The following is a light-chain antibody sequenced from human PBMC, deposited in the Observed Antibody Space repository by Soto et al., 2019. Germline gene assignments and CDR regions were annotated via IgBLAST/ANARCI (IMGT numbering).Light chain of an antibody. Sequence: DIQVTQSPSSVSASVGDRVTITCRASQGIGDRLAWYQHKPGKAPQLLIQTASTLLSGVPSRFSGSGSGTDFLLTINSLQHEDFETYYCLQVRNFPRTLGQGTKVDIK. CDR2: TAS. CDR3: LQVRNFPRT. J-gene: IGKJ1*01. V-gene: IGKV1-12*01. CDR1: QGIGDR.